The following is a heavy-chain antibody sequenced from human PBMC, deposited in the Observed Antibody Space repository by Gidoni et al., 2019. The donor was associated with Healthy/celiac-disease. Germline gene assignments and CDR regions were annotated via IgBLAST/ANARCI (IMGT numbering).Heavy chain of an antibody. V-gene: IGHV3-23*01. CDR2: ISGSGGST. Sequence: EVQLLESGGGLVQPGGSLRLSCAASGFTFSSYALSWVRQAPGKGLEWVSAISGSGGSTYYADSVKGRFTISRDNSKNTLYLQMNSLRAEDTAVYYCAKDEITIFGVVIPKGPLDYFDYWGQGTLVTVSS. CDR3: AKDEITIFGVVIPKGPLDYFDY. CDR1: GFTFSSYA. J-gene: IGHJ4*02. D-gene: IGHD3-3*01.